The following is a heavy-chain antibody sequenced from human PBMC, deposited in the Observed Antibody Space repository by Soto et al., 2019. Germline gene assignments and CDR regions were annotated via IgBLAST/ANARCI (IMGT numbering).Heavy chain of an antibody. CDR1: GFTFSSYG. CDR3: ARDFTMVRGEYYYYCMDV. V-gene: IGHV3-33*01. CDR2: IWYDGSNK. Sequence: QVQLVESGGGVVQPGRSLRLSCAASGFTFSSYGMHWVRQAPGKGLEWVAVIWYDGSNKYYADYVKGRFTISRDNPKNPLYLQMNRLSAEATAVYYCARDFTMVRGEYYYYCMDVWGQGTTVTVSS. D-gene: IGHD3-10*01. J-gene: IGHJ6*02.